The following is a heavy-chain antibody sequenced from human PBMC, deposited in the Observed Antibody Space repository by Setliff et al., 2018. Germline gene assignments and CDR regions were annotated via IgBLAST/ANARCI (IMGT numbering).Heavy chain of an antibody. J-gene: IGHJ4*02. CDR3: AGDRSLGATRRLAY. D-gene: IGHD1-26*01. V-gene: IGHV1-18*01. CDR2: ISPYNGDT. CDR1: GYTFISYG. Sequence: RASVKVSCKASGYTFISYGISWVRRAPGQGLEWIGWISPYNGDTKLAQKLQGRVTMTTDTSTGTGYMELRSLKSDDSAVYYCAGDRSLGATRRLAYWGQGTLVTVSS.